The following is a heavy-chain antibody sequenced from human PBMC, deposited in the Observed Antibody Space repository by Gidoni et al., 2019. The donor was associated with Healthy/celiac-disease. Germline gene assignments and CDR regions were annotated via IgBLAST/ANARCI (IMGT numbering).Heavy chain of an antibody. D-gene: IGHD6-25*01. Sequence: QVQLVESGGGVVQPGRSLRLSCAASGFTFSSYGMHWVRQAPGKGLEWVAVILYDGSNKYYADSVKGRFTISRDNSKNTLYLQMNSLRAEDTAVYYCARGLPPAPAGGIAASFDYWGQGTLVTVSS. CDR1: GFTFSSYG. CDR2: ILYDGSNK. V-gene: IGHV3-33*01. J-gene: IGHJ4*02. CDR3: ARGLPPAPAGGIAASFDY.